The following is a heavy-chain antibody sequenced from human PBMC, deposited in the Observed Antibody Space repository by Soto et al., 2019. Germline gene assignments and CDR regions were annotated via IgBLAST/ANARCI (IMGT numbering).Heavy chain of an antibody. V-gene: IGHV3-23*01. CDR3: ATRYCSGGSCYLDY. D-gene: IGHD2-15*01. Sequence: EVQLLESGGGLVQPGGSLRLSCAASGFTFSSYAMSWVRQAPGKGLEWVSSITGSGGTTYYADSVKGRFTISRDNSMNTLYLQMNSLRAEDTAIYYCATRYCSGGSCYLDYWGQGTLVTVSS. J-gene: IGHJ4*02. CDR2: ITGSGGTT. CDR1: GFTFSSYA.